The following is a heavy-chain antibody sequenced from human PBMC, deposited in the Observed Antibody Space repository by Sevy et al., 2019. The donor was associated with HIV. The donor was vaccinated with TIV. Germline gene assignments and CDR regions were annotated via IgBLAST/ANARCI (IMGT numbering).Heavy chain of an antibody. Sequence: GGSLRLSCAASGFTFVDYSMHWVRQAPGKGLEWVSVITWDGGSVYYAESVEGRFTISRDNIKGSLHLQMNSLRPDDTALYYCAKGRSVGYSHATGTWLTDFWGPGTLVTVSS. CDR1: GFTFVDYS. J-gene: IGHJ4*02. CDR2: ITWDGGSV. D-gene: IGHD5-18*01. V-gene: IGHV3-43D*03. CDR3: AKGRSVGYSHATGTWLTDF.